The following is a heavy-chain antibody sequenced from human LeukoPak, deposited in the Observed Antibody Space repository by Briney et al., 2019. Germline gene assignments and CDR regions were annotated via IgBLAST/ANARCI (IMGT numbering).Heavy chain of an antibody. CDR2: IYYSGST. CDR3: ARQTQLLWFGELMNYLDY. CDR1: GGSISSSSYY. Sequence: SETLSLTCTVSGGSISSSSYYWGWIRQPPGKGLEWIGSIYYSGSTYYNPSLKSRVTISVDTSKNQFSLKLSSVTAADTAVYYRARQTQLLWFGELMNYLDYWGQGTLVTVSS. V-gene: IGHV4-39*01. J-gene: IGHJ4*02. D-gene: IGHD3-10*01.